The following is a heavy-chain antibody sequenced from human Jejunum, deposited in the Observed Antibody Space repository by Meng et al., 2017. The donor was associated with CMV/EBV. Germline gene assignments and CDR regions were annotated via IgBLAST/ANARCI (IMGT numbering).Heavy chain of an antibody. CDR3: ARVPAELGSSSSWYYFDY. D-gene: IGHD6-13*01. J-gene: IGHJ4*02. Sequence: ISRFYWTWFRQPPGKGLEWIGYVYYSGSTSYTPSLKSRVTISVDTSKNQFSLKLSSVTAADTAVYYCARVPAELGSSSSWYYFDYWGQGTLVTVSS. CDR1: ISRFY. V-gene: IGHV4-59*01. CDR2: VYYSGST.